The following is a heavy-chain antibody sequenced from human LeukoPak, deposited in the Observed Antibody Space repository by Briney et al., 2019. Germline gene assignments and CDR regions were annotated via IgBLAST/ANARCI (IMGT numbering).Heavy chain of an antibody. CDR3: TRDIGSFRQDV. D-gene: IGHD6-13*01. V-gene: IGHV4-38-2*02. J-gene: IGHJ6*04. CDR1: GYSISSGYY. Sequence: SETLSLTCTVSGYSISSGYYWGWIRQPPGKGLEWIGSIYHSGSTYYNPSLKSRVTISVDTSKNQFSLKLSSVTAADTAVYYCTRDIGSFRQDVWGKGTTVTVSS. CDR2: IYHSGST.